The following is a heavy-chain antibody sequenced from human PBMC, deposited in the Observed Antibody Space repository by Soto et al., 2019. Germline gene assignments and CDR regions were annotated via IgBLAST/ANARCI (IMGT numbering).Heavy chain of an antibody. J-gene: IGHJ6*01. V-gene: IGHV3-30*18. CDR2: ISFDASNK. D-gene: IGHD3-22*01. Sequence: GGSLRLSCAASGFTFSTYGMHWVRQAPGKGLEWVALISFDASNKYYADSVKGRFTISRDNSKNTLFLLMDSLRAEDTAVYYCAKEHDGSGYFHQYGMDVWGQGTTVTVSS. CDR3: AKEHDGSGYFHQYGMDV. CDR1: GFTFSTYG.